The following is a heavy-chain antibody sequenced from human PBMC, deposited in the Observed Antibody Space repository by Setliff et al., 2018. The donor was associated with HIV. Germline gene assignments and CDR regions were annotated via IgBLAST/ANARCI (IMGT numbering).Heavy chain of an antibody. CDR3: ARAEMATVVAFDI. D-gene: IGHD5-12*01. Sequence: SETLSLTCTVSDGSFSSDYWTWIRQTPGKGLEWIGYIYYSGSTKYNPSLTSRVTISVDTSKNHFSLKLTSVTAADTAVYYCARAEMATVVAFDIWGQGTMVTV. CDR2: IYYSGST. J-gene: IGHJ3*02. V-gene: IGHV4-59*01. CDR1: DGSFSSDY.